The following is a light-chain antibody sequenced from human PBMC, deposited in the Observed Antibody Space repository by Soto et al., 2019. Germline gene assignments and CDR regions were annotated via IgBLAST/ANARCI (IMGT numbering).Light chain of an antibody. CDR1: QDIRND. V-gene: IGKV1-6*01. CDR3: LQDLNYPWT. Sequence: AIQMTQSPSSLSASVGDRVTITCRASQDIRNDLGWYQQKTGKTPKLLIFAASSLQSGVPSRFSGSGSGTDFTLTISSLQPEDFATYYCLQDLNYPWTFGQGTKVEIE. J-gene: IGKJ1*01. CDR2: AAS.